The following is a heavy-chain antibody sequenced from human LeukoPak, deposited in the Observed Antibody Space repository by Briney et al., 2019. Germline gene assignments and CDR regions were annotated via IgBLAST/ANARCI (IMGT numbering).Heavy chain of an antibody. V-gene: IGHV1-18*01. CDR3: ARAAGYYYYYYMDV. J-gene: IGHJ6*03. CDR2: ISAYNGNT. CDR1: GYTFTSYG. Sequence: ASVKVSCKASGYTFTSYGISWVRQAPGPGLEWMGWISAYNGNTNYAQKLQGRVTMTTDTSTSTAYMELRSLRSDDTAVYYCARAAGYYYYYYMDVWGKGTTVTVSS.